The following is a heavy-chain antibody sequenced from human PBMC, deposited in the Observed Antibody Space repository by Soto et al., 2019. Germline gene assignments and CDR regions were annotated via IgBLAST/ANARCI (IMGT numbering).Heavy chain of an antibody. V-gene: IGHV4-39*01. J-gene: IGHJ3*02. CDR2: IYYSGST. D-gene: IGHD6-19*01. CDR1: GGSISSSSYY. CDR3: ARHLSEQWPLKDDAFDI. Sequence: SETLSLTCPVSGGSISSSSYYWGWIRQPPGKGLEWIGSIYYSGSTYYNPSLKSRVTISVDTSKNQFSLKLSSVTAADTAVYYFARHLSEQWPLKDDAFDIWGQGTMVTVSS.